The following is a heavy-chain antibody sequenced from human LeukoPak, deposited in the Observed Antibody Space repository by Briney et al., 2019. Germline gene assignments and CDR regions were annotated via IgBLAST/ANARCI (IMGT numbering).Heavy chain of an antibody. D-gene: IGHD6-13*01. J-gene: IGHJ6*02. CDR2: IKEDGTQT. Sequence: PGGSLRLSCVASGFTFSSFWMSWVRQAPGKGLEWVANIKEDGTQTIYVDSVKGRFTMSRDNAKNSLYLQMNSLRAEETAVYYCARLRPYSSTWYAYYGMDVWGQGTTVTVFS. CDR1: GFTFSSFW. CDR3: ARLRPYSSTWYAYYGMDV. V-gene: IGHV3-7*04.